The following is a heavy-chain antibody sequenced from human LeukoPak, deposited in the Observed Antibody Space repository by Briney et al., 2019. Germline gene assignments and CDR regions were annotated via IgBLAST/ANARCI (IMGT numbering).Heavy chain of an antibody. CDR2: IYHSGTT. V-gene: IGHV4-30-2*01. CDR1: GGSMSSGGYS. CDR3: AKMSSASNWLDP. J-gene: IGHJ5*02. Sequence: SETLSLTCAVSGGSMSSGGYSWSWIRRPLGKGLEFIGYIYHSGTTYYDPSLRSRLTISVDRSENKLSLTLTSVTAADTAIYYCAKMSSASNWLDPWGPGILVTVSS. D-gene: IGHD6-19*01.